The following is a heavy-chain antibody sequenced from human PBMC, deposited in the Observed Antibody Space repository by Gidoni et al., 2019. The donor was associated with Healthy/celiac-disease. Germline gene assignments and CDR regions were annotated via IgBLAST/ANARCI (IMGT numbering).Heavy chain of an antibody. V-gene: IGHV3-7*01. Sequence: EVQLVESGGGLVQPGGSLRLSFSASGLPFSSYWMSGVRPAPGKGLEWVTNIKQDGSEKYYVDSVKGRFTISRDNAKNSLYLQMNSLRAEDTAVYYCASATYSSGWYFDYWGQGTLVTVSS. CDR2: IKQDGSEK. CDR3: ASATYSSGWYFDY. J-gene: IGHJ4*02. D-gene: IGHD6-19*01. CDR1: GLPFSSYW.